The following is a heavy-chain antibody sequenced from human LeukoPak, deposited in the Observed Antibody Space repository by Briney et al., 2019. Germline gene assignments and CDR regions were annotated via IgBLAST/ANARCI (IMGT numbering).Heavy chain of an antibody. V-gene: IGHV3-23*01. Sequence: GGSLRLSCAASGFTFSSYAMSWVRQAPGKGLEWVSAISGSGGSTYYADSVKGRFTISRDNSKNTLYLQMNSLRAEDTAVYYCAKDGGDSSGYYWFFDYWGQGTLVTVSS. D-gene: IGHD3-22*01. J-gene: IGHJ4*02. CDR3: AKDGGDSSGYYWFFDY. CDR1: GFTFSSYA. CDR2: ISGSGGST.